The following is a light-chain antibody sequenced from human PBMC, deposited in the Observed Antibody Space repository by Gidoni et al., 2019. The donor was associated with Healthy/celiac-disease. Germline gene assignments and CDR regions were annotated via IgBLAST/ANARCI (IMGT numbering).Light chain of an antibody. CDR1: QSVSSSY. CDR2: GAS. V-gene: IGKV3-20*01. J-gene: IGKJ2*03. CDR3: QQYGSSPYS. Sequence: VLTQSPGTLSLSPGERATLSCRASQSVSSSYLAWYQQKPGQAPRLLIYGASSRATGIPDRFSGSGSGTDFTLTISRLEPEDFAVYYCQQYGSSPYSFXQXTKLEIK.